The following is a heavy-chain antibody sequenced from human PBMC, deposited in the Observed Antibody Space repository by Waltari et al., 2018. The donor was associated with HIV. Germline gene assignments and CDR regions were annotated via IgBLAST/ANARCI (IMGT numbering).Heavy chain of an antibody. Sequence: QVQLVQSGAEVKKPGASVKVSCKASGYTFTSCGTRWVRQAPGQGREWMGWISAYNGNTNYAQKLQGRVTMTTDTSTSTAYMELRSLRSDDTAVFYCARDNWNDYYYYGMDVWGQGTTVTVSS. CDR3: ARDNWNDYYYYGMDV. D-gene: IGHD1-1*01. V-gene: IGHV1-18*01. CDR1: GYTFTSCG. J-gene: IGHJ6*02. CDR2: ISAYNGNT.